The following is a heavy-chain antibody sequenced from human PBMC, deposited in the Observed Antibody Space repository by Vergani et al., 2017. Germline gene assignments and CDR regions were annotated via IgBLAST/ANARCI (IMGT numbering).Heavy chain of an antibody. V-gene: IGHV4-61*02. J-gene: IGHJ3*02. D-gene: IGHD4-17*01. Sequence: VQLQESGPGLVKPSQTLSPTCTVSAGSISSGSYYWSWIRQPAGKGLEWIGRIYTSGSTNYNPSLNSRVTISVDTSKNQFTLKLSSVTAADTAVYYCARATVDAFDIWGQGTMVTVSS. CDR1: AGSISSGSYY. CDR2: IYTSGST. CDR3: ARATVDAFDI.